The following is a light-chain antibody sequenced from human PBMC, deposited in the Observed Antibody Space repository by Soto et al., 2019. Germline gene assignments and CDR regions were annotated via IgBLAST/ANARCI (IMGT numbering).Light chain of an antibody. Sequence: QSVLTQPPSVSGAPGQRVTISCIGATSDVHWYQHLPGTAPKLLIYGNNNRPSGVPDRFSGSKSGTSASLAITGLQAEDEADYYCQSFDSSLSALYVXXXGXKLTVL. CDR3: QSFDSSLSALYV. CDR1: GATSD. V-gene: IGLV1-40*01. CDR2: GNN. J-gene: IGLJ1*01.